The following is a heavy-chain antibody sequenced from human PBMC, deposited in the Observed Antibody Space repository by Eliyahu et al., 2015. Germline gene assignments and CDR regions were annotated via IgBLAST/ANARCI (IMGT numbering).Heavy chain of an antibody. Sequence: EVQLVESGGGLVKPGGSLXLSCAASGFPFXXXXMNWXRQAPGKGLEWVSSISSSSSYIYYADSVKGRFTISRDNAKNSLYLQMNSLRAEDTAVYYCARDGPVVVIGEGAFDIWGQGTMVTVSS. CDR3: ARDGPVVVIGEGAFDI. V-gene: IGHV3-21*01. D-gene: IGHD3-22*01. CDR1: GFPFXXXX. J-gene: IGHJ3*02. CDR2: ISSSSSYI.